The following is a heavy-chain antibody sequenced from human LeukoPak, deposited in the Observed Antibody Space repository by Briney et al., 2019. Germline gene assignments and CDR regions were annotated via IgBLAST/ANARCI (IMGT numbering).Heavy chain of an antibody. CDR3: ARRGYCSGGSCPNWFDP. D-gene: IGHD2-15*01. J-gene: IGHJ5*02. CDR2: IYYSGST. V-gene: IGHV4-39*01. Sequence: SETLSLTCTVSGGSISSRSYYWGWIRQPPGKGLEWIGSIYYSGSTYYNPSLKSRVTISVDTSKNQFSLKLSSVTAADTAVYYCARRGYCSGGSCPNWFDPWGQGTLVTVSS. CDR1: GGSISSRSYY.